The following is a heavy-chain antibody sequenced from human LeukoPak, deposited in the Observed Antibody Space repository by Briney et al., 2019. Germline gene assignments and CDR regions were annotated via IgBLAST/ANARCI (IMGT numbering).Heavy chain of an antibody. V-gene: IGHV4-59*01. Sequence: SETLSLTCTVSGGSISSYYWSWIRQPPGKGLEWIGYIYYSGSTNYNPSLKSRVTISVDTSKNQFSLKLSSVTVADTAVYYCARAHVQWLVPRWFDPWGQGTLVTVSS. D-gene: IGHD6-19*01. CDR1: GGSISSYY. J-gene: IGHJ5*02. CDR2: IYYSGST. CDR3: ARAHVQWLVPRWFDP.